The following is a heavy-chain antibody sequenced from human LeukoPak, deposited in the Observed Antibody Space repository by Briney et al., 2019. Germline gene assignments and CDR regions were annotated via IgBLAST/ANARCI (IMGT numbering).Heavy chain of an antibody. J-gene: IGHJ4*02. V-gene: IGHV3-15*07. CDR2: IKSKTDGGTT. CDR1: GFTFSSYA. Sequence: NAGGSLRLSCAASGFTFSSYAMNWVRQAPGKGLEWVGRIKSKTDGGTTDYAAPVKGRFTISRDDSKNTLYLQMNSPKTEDTAVYYCTTDRPTVTTFDYWGQGTLVTVSS. D-gene: IGHD4-17*01. CDR3: TTDRPTVTTFDY.